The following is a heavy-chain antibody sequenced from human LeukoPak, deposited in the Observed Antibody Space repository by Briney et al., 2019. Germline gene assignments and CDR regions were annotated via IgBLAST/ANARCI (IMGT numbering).Heavy chain of an antibody. CDR3: AALLLYD. CDR2: INHSGST. V-gene: IGHV4-34*01. D-gene: IGHD2-2*02. Sequence: SETLSLTCAVYGGSFSGYYWSWIRQPPGKGLEWIGEINHSGSTNYNPSLKSRVTISVDTSKNQFSLKLSPVTAADTAVYYCAALLLYDGGGGTLVTVSS. CDR1: GGSFSGYY. J-gene: IGHJ2*01.